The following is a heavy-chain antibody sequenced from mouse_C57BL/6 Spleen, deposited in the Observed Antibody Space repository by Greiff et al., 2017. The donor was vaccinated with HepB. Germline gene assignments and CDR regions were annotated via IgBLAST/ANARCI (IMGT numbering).Heavy chain of an antibody. Sequence: EVMLVESGGGLVKPGGSLKLSCAASGFTFSSYAMSWVRQTPEKRLEWVATISDGGSYTYYPDNVKGRFTISRDNAKNNLYLQMSHLKSEDTAMYYCAREGDYGSSYAFAYWGQGTLVTVSA. D-gene: IGHD1-1*01. V-gene: IGHV5-4*01. CDR2: ISDGGSYT. CDR3: AREGDYGSSYAFAY. CDR1: GFTFSSYA. J-gene: IGHJ3*01.